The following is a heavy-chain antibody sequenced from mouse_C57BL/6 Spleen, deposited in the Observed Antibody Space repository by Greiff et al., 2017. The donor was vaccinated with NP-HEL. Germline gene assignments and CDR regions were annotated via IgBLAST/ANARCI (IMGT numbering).Heavy chain of an antibody. D-gene: IGHD1-1*01. J-gene: IGHJ2*01. V-gene: IGHV1-22*01. CDR3: AKGSSYPYYFDY. CDR2: INPNNGGT. Sequence: VQLKESGPELVKPGASVKMSCKASGYTFTDYNMHWVKQSHGKSLEWIGYINPNNGGTSYNQKFKGKATLTVNKSSSTAYMELRSLTSEDSAVYYCAKGSSYPYYFDYWGQGTTLTVSS. CDR1: GYTFTDYN.